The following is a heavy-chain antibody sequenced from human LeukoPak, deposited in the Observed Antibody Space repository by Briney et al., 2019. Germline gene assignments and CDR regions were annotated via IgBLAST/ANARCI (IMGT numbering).Heavy chain of an antibody. J-gene: IGHJ4*02. D-gene: IGHD3-10*01. CDR2: INQDGSEE. CDR3: ARDRAMDDY. V-gene: IGHV3-7*01. CDR1: GFIFSNYW. Sequence: GGSLRLSCATSGFIFSNYWMNWVRQTPGKGLEWVANINQDGSEENYVDPVKGRFTISRDNAKKSLYLQMNSLRAEDTAVYYCARDRAMDDYWGQGTLVTVSS.